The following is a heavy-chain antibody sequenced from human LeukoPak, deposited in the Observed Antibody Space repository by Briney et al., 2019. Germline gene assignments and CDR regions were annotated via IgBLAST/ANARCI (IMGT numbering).Heavy chain of an antibody. V-gene: IGHV3-33*08. CDR3: ARDGDSNYPFFDY. J-gene: IGHJ4*02. CDR1: GLTVSSKD. CDR2: IWYDGSNK. Sequence: PGGSLRLSCGASGLTVSSKDMSWVRQAPGKGLEWVAVIWYDGSNKYYADSVKGRFTISRDNSKNTLYLQMNSLRAEDTAVYYCARDGDSNYPFFDYWGQGTLVTVSS. D-gene: IGHD4-11*01.